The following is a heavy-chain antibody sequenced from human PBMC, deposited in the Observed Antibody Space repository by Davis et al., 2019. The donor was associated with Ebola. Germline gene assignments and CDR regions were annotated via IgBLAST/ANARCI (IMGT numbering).Heavy chain of an antibody. CDR2: IRSKANSYAT. CDR3: TTDRGSGYYYYYYGMDV. CDR1: GFTFSGSA. D-gene: IGHD3-22*01. V-gene: IGHV3-73*01. Sequence: GGSLRLSCAASGFTFSGSAMHWVRQASGKGLEWVGRIRSKANSYATAYAASVKGRFTISRDDSKNTAYLQMNSLKTEDTAVYYCTTDRGSGYYYYYYGMDVWGQGTTVTVSS. J-gene: IGHJ6*02.